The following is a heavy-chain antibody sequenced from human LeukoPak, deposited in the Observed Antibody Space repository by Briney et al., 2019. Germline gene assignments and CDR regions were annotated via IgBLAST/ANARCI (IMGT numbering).Heavy chain of an antibody. CDR1: GSISGYY. Sequence: SETLSLTCTVSGSISGYYWSWIRQPPGKGLEWIGYIYTSGSTNYNPSLESRVTISVDTSKNQFSLDLSSVTAADTAVYYCARQKCTSTSCLTKDAFDIWGQGTMVTVSS. D-gene: IGHD2-2*01. CDR2: IYTSGST. J-gene: IGHJ3*02. V-gene: IGHV4-4*09. CDR3: ARQKCTSTSCLTKDAFDI.